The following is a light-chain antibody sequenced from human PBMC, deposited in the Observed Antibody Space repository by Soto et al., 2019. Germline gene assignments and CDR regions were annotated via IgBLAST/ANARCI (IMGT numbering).Light chain of an antibody. CDR2: DTS. V-gene: IGKV3-11*01. CDR3: HQRSNWPRT. J-gene: IGKJ4*01. Sequence: EIVLTQPPATLALSPGVRATLSRRASQSVRTYLVWYQQKPGQAPRLLIYDTSTRATGVPARFSGSGSGTDFTLTISSLEPEDFAVYYCHQRSNWPRTFGGGTTVDIK. CDR1: QSVRTY.